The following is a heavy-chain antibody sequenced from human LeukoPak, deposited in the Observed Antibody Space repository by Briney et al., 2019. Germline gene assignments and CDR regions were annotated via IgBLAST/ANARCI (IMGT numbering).Heavy chain of an antibody. Sequence: GGSLRLSCAVSGFTFSNYWMHWVRQAPGKGLVWVSRINIDGSSTSYADSVKGRFTVSRDNSKNTLYLQMNSLRVEDTAVYYCARDSSDFSYWGHGTLVTVSS. CDR1: GFTFSNYW. D-gene: IGHD3/OR15-3a*01. J-gene: IGHJ4*01. V-gene: IGHV3-74*01. CDR2: INIDGSST. CDR3: ARDSSDFSY.